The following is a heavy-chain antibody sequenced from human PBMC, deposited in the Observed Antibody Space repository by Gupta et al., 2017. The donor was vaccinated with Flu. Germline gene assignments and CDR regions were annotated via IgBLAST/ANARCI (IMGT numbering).Heavy chain of an antibody. V-gene: IGHV3-7*01. CDR2: IKQDGSLT. CDR3: VRDGSGGWFFDY. CDR1: GVTLSNYW. Sequence: AVSGVTLSNYWMSWISQAPGKGLEWVANIKQDGSLTYYVDSVKGRFTISRDNDQKSLSLQMNSLRAEDTAVYYCVRDGSGGWFFDYWGQGTLVTVSS. D-gene: IGHD6-19*01. J-gene: IGHJ4*02.